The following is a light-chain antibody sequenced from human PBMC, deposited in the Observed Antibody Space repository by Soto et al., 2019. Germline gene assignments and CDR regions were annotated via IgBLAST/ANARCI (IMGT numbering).Light chain of an antibody. CDR3: QQYHTYSST. V-gene: IGKV1-5*03. J-gene: IGKJ1*01. Sequence: DIQMTQSPSTLSASVGDRVTITCRASQSINSWLAWYQQKPGKAPELLIHKASTLESGVPSRFSGSGSGTEFTLTISSLQPDDFATYYCQQYHTYSSTLDQGTKVEIK. CDR2: KAS. CDR1: QSINSW.